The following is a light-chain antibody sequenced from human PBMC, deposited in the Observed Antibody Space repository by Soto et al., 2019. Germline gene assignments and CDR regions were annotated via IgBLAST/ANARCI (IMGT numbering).Light chain of an antibody. CDR2: GNN. CDR1: NSNIGAGYD. J-gene: IGLJ3*02. V-gene: IGLV1-40*01. Sequence: QSVLTQPPSVSVAPGQRVTISCTGSNSNIGAGYDVQWYRQLPGTVPELLISGNNIRPSGVPDRISGSNSGTSASLAITGLLGEDEADYYCQSSDSTLSNWVFGGGTTLTVL. CDR3: QSSDSTLSNWV.